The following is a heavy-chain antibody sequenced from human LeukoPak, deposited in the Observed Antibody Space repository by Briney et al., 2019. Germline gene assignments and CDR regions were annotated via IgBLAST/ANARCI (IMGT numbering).Heavy chain of an antibody. V-gene: IGHV1-69*05. CDR3: ARDSSSWTNWFDP. Sequence: SVKVSCKASGYTFTSYGINWVRQAPGQGLEWMGGIIPIFGTANYAQKFQGRVTITTDESTSTAYMELSSLRSEDTAVYYCARDSSSWTNWFDPWGQGTLVTVSS. CDR1: GYTFTSYG. D-gene: IGHD6-13*01. J-gene: IGHJ5*02. CDR2: IIPIFGTA.